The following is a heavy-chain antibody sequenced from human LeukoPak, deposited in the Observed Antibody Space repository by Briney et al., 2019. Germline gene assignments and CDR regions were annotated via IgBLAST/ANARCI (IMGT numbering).Heavy chain of an antibody. Sequence: SETLSLTCTVSGGSISSYYWSWIRQPPGKGLEWIGYIYYSGSTNYNPSLKSRVTISVDTSKNQFSLKLSSVTAADTAVYYCARATPLYYYCYGMDVWGQGTTVTVSS. V-gene: IGHV4-59*01. J-gene: IGHJ6*02. CDR3: ARATPLYYYCYGMDV. CDR2: IYYSGST. CDR1: GGSISSYY.